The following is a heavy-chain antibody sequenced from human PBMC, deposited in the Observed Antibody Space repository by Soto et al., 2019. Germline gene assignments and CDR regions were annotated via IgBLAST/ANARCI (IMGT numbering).Heavy chain of an antibody. CDR3: ARGGKSYSSGWYENWGLPYYYYMDV. V-gene: IGHV1-8*01. CDR2: MNPNSGNT. CDR1: GYTFTSYD. Sequence: ASVKVSCKASGYTFTSYDINWVRQATGQGLEWMGWMNPNSGNTGYAQKFQGRVTMTRNTSISTAYMELSSLRSEDTAVYYCARGGKSYSSGWYENWGLPYYYYMDVWGKGTTVTV. D-gene: IGHD6-19*01. J-gene: IGHJ6*03.